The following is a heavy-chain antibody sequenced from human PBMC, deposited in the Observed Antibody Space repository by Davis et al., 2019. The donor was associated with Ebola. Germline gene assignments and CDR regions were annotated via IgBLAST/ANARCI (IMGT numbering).Heavy chain of an antibody. CDR3: AGDPMQQLDY. Sequence: LSLTCAASGFTFSSYAMSWVRQAPGKGLEWVSTISGSGGSTYYADSVKGRFTISRDNSKNTLYLQMNNLRAEDTAVYYCAGDPMQQLDYWGQGTLVTVSS. CDR2: ISGSGGST. CDR1: GFTFSSYA. J-gene: IGHJ4*02. D-gene: IGHD6-13*01. V-gene: IGHV3-23*01.